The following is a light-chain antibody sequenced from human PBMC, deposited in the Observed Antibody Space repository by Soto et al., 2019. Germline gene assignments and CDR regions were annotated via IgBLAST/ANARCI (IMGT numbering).Light chain of an antibody. Sequence: EIVMTQAPLSLPVTPGEPASISCRSSQSLLHSDGYNYLAWYLQKPGHSPQLLIDLASNRASGVPDRFSGSGSGTDFTLRISRVEAEDAGVYYCMQVLQTPTFGGGTRWIS. CDR1: QSLLHSDGYNY. J-gene: IGKJ4*01. CDR2: LAS. V-gene: IGKV2-28*01. CDR3: MQVLQTPT.